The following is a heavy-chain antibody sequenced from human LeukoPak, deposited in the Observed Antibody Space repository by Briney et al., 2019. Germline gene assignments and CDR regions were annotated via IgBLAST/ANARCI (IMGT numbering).Heavy chain of an antibody. Sequence: SETLSLTCTVSGGSISSSSYYWGWIRQPPGKGLEWIGSIYYSGSTYYNPSLKSRVTISVDTSKNQFSLKLSSVTAADTAVYYCARRKSATVTGWFDPWGQGTLVTVSS. CDR2: IYYSGST. V-gene: IGHV4-39*01. CDR1: GGSISSSSYY. CDR3: ARRKSATVTGWFDP. D-gene: IGHD4-11*01. J-gene: IGHJ5*02.